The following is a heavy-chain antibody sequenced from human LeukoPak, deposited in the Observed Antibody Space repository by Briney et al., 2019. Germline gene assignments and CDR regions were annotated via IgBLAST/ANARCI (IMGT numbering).Heavy chain of an antibody. CDR1: GYSFSTYW. CDR2: IYPGDSDT. D-gene: IGHD6-13*01. CDR3: ARRISSWYFDY. J-gene: IGHJ4*02. Sequence: GESLKISCKGSGYSFSTYWIGWVRQMPGKGLEWMGIIYPGDSDTRYSPSFRGQVTISVDKSISIAYLQWSSLEASDTAMYYCARRISSWYFDYWGQGTLVTVSS. V-gene: IGHV5-51*01.